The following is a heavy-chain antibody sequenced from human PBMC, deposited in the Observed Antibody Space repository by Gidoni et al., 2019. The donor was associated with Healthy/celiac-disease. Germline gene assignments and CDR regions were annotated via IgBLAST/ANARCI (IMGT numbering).Heavy chain of an antibody. CDR3: ARVLTGYDTYYYYGMDV. V-gene: IGHV3-21*01. J-gene: IGHJ6*02. CDR2: ISRSSSYL. Sequence: EVQLVESGGGLVKPGGSLRLSCGASGCTFSSYSMNWVRQAPGKGLEWASSISRSSSYLYYADSVKGRFTISRDNAKNSLYLQMNSLRAEDTAVYYCARVLTGYDTYYYYGMDVWGQGTTVTVSS. CDR1: GCTFSSYS. D-gene: IGHD5-12*01.